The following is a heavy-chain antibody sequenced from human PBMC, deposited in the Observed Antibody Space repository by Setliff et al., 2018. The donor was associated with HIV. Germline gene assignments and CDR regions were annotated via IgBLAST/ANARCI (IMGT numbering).Heavy chain of an antibody. CDR3: AGRRVAGLF. CDR2: ISHSGSA. D-gene: IGHD6-19*01. CDR1: GGSIMTGDW. V-gene: IGHV4-4*02. J-gene: IGHJ4*02. Sequence: PSETLSLTCAVSGGSIMTGDWWSWVRQSPGKGLEWIGEISHSGSANYNPSLRSRVTISVDTSKSQFSLKLTSVTSADTAVYYCAGRRVAGLFCGQGTLVTVSS.